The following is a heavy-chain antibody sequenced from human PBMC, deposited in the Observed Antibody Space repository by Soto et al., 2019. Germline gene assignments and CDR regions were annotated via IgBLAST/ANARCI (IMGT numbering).Heavy chain of an antibody. CDR1: GASVAGGSYY. CDR2: IPSRGRP. J-gene: IGHJ4*02. D-gene: IGHD5-12*01. CDR3: ARDTYSGYDLGL. Sequence: TLSLTCSVSGASVAGGSYYWSWVRQPPGKGLEWIGYIPSRGRPFYNPSLTSRGTISADTSKNQLSLQLTSVTAADTAVYYCARDTYSGYDLGLWGQGTLVTVYS. V-gene: IGHV4-30-4*01.